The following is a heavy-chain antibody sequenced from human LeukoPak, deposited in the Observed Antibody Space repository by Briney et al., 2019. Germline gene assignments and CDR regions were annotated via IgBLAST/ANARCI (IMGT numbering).Heavy chain of an antibody. J-gene: IGHJ4*02. D-gene: IGHD1-26*01. CDR1: GGSISSSTYY. Sequence: PSETLSLTCSVSGGSISSSTYYWGWIRQPPGKGLEWIGSIYDSGSTYYNPSLKSRVTISVDTSKNQFSLKLSSVTAADTAVYYCATTTIRLGYWGQGTLVTVSS. CDR2: IYDSGST. V-gene: IGHV4-39*07. CDR3: ATTTIRLGY.